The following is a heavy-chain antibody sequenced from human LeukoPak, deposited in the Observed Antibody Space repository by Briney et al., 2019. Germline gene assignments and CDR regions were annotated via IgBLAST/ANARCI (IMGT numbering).Heavy chain of an antibody. CDR3: AKGYYDYVWGSYRYIPDY. D-gene: IGHD3-16*02. CDR1: GFTFSSYA. Sequence: PGGSLRLSCSASGFTFSSYAMHWVRQAPGKGLEYVSAISSNGGTTYYADSVKGRFTISRDNSKNTMYLQMNSVRAEDTAVYYCAKGYYDYVWGSYRYIPDYWGQGTRVTVSS. V-gene: IGHV3-64*04. J-gene: IGHJ4*02. CDR2: ISSNGGTT.